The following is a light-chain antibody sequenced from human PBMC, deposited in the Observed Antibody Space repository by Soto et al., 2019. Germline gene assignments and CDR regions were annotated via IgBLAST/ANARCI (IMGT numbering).Light chain of an antibody. V-gene: IGKV1-5*01. CDR1: QTVERW. CDR2: DVS. J-gene: IGKJ2*01. CDR3: QQYKDYVYT. Sequence: DIQMTQSPSTLSASVGDRVIITCRASQTVERWMAWYQQKPGKAPKLLISDVSTLERGVPSRFSGSGSATEFTLPISGLQPDDFATYYCQQYKDYVYTFGQGTKVESK.